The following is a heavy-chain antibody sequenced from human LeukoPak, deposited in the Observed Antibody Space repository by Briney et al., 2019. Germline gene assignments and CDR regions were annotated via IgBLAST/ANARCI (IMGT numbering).Heavy chain of an antibody. J-gene: IGHJ3*02. CDR3: AGYGGNSRAAFDI. V-gene: IGHV4-59*08. CDR1: GGSISSYY. D-gene: IGHD4-23*01. CDR2: IYYSGST. Sequence: SETLSLTCTVFGGSISSYYWSWIRQPPGKGLEWIGYIYYSGSTNYNPSLKSRVTISVDTSKNQFSLKLSSVTAADTAVYYCAGYGGNSRAAFDIWGQGTMVTVSS.